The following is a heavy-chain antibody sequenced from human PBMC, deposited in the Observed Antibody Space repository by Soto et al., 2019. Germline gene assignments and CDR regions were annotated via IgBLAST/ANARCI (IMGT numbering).Heavy chain of an antibody. V-gene: IGHV4-39*01. D-gene: IGHD3-10*01. CDR2: IYYSGST. Sequence: SETLSLTCTVSGGSISSSSYYWGWLRQPPGKGLEWIGSIYYSGSTYYNPSLKSRVTISVDTSKNQFSLKLSSVTAADTAVYYCARQDGSIMGSYYYYYGMDVWGQGTTVTVSS. CDR1: GGSISSSSYY. CDR3: ARQDGSIMGSYYYYYGMDV. J-gene: IGHJ6*02.